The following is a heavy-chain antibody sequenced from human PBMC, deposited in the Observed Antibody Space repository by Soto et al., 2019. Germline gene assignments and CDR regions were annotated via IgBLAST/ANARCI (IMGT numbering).Heavy chain of an antibody. CDR3: AKGGTRGYYYYGMDV. CDR1: GFTFSSSA. J-gene: IGHJ6*02. V-gene: IGHV3-23*01. Sequence: GGSLRLSCAASGFTFSSSAMSWVRQAPGKGLEWVSAISGSGGSTYYADSVKGRFTISRDNSKNTLYLQMNSLRAEDTAVYYCAKGGTRGYYYYGMDVWGQGTTVTVSS. D-gene: IGHD3-10*01. CDR2: ISGSGGST.